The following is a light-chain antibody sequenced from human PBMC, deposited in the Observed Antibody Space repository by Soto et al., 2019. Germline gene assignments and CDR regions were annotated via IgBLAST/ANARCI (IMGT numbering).Light chain of an antibody. CDR2: EVG. Sequence: QAASVSGSPGQSITISCTGSSSDVGGHNHVSWYQQHPGKAPKLIIYEVGNRPSGVSNRFSGSKSGNTASLTISGFQAEDEADYYCNSYTSSSTHVFGTGTKLTVL. CDR1: SSDVGGHNH. CDR3: NSYTSSSTHV. V-gene: IGLV2-14*01. J-gene: IGLJ1*01.